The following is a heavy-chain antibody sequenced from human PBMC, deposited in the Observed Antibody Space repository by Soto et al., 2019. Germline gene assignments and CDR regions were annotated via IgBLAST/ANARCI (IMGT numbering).Heavy chain of an antibody. CDR3: ASMVRAPTRGYYYYYYMDV. V-gene: IGHV4-34*01. D-gene: IGHD3-10*01. CDR2: INHSGST. J-gene: IGHJ6*03. Sequence: SETLSLTCAVYGGSFSGYYWSWIRQPPGKGLEWIGEINHSGSTNYNPSLKSRVTISVDTSKNQFSLKLSSVTAADTAVYYCASMVRAPTRGYYYYYYMDVWGKGTTVTVSS. CDR1: GGSFSGYY.